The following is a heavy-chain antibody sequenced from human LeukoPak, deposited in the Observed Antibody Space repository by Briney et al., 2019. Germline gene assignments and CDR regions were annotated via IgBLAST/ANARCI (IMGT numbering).Heavy chain of an antibody. CDR3: AKVQTPMRGWDGYFDY. CDR2: ISGSGGST. J-gene: IGHJ4*02. CDR1: GFTFSSYA. Sequence: GGSLRLSWAASGFTFSSYAMSWVRQAPGKGLGWVSAISGSGGSTYYADSVKGRFTISRDNSKNTLYLQMNSLRAEDTAVYYCAKVQTPMRGWDGYFDYWGQGTLVTVSS. V-gene: IGHV3-23*01. D-gene: IGHD1-26*01.